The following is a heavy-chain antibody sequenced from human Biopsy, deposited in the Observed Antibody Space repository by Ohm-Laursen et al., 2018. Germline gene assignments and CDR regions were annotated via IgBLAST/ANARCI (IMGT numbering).Heavy chain of an antibody. J-gene: IGHJ4*02. V-gene: IGHV1-8*01. CDR1: GYSFTNHD. CDR2: MNPNSGNT. CDR3: ASRPNCGGDCSSGFDY. D-gene: IGHD2-21*02. Sequence: ASVKVSCKASGYSFTNHDINWVRRATGQGLEWMGWMNPNSGNTGYAQKFQERVTITRDMSTSTAYMELSSLRSEDTAVYYCASRPNCGGDCSSGFDYWGQGTLVTVSS.